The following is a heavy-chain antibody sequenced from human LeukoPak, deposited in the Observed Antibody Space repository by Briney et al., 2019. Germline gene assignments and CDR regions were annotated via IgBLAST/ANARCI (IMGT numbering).Heavy chain of an antibody. CDR3: ARSGRYNWNDNWFDP. CDR2: IKQDGSEK. V-gene: IGHV3-7*03. CDR1: GFTFSSYW. D-gene: IGHD1-1*01. J-gene: IGHJ5*02. Sequence: GGSLRLSCAASGFTFSSYWMSWVRQAPGKGLEWVANIKQDGSEKYYVDSVKGRFTISRDNAKNSLYLQMNSLRAEDTAVYYCARSGRYNWNDNWFDPWGQGTLVTVSP.